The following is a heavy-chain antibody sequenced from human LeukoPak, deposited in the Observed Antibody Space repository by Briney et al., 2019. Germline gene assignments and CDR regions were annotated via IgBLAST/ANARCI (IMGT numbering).Heavy chain of an antibody. Sequence: GGSLRLSCAASGFTFSSYDMHWVRQPTGKGLEWVSGIGKGGDPYYAGSVKGRFTISRENAKNPLYLQMNSLRAGDTAVYDWAGGGPEGFDPWGQGTLVTVSS. J-gene: IGHJ5*02. CDR3: AGGGPEGFDP. V-gene: IGHV3-13*05. CDR1: GFTFSSYD. CDR2: IGKGGDP.